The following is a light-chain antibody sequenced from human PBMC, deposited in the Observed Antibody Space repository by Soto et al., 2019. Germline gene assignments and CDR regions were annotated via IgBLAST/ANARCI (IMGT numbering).Light chain of an antibody. CDR1: QSVSSSY. CDR3: QQYDSSPRT. J-gene: IGKJ1*01. CDR2: RTS. Sequence: EIVLTHSPGTLSLSPWERATLSCSASQSVSSSYLAWYQQKPGQAPRLLIYRTSNRATGIPDRFSGSGSGTDFTLTISRLEPEDFAVYWCQQYDSSPRTFGQGTKVDIK. V-gene: IGKV3-20*01.